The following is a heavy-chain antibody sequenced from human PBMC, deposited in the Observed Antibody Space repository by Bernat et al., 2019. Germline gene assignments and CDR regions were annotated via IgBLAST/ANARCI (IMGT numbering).Heavy chain of an antibody. Sequence: EVQLVESGGDLVQPGGSLRLSCVASGFTFSSYSMHWVRQVPGKGLVWVSRISTDGSTTNYADSVRGRFTISRDNAKNTLYLQMNSLRAEDTAVYYCAKSYGDYQGWGQGTLVTVSS. CDR1: GFTFSSYS. CDR2: ISTDGSTT. D-gene: IGHD4-17*01. J-gene: IGHJ4*02. CDR3: AKSYGDYQG. V-gene: IGHV3-74*01.